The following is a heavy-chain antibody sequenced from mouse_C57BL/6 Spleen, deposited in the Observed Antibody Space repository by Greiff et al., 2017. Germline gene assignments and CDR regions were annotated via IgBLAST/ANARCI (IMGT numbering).Heavy chain of an antibody. CDR2: ISDGGSYT. V-gene: IGHV5-4*01. CDR3: ARDQGWGFAY. CDR1: GFTFSSYA. J-gene: IGHJ3*01. Sequence: EVKLMESGGGLVKPGGSLKLSCAASGFTFSSYAMSWVRQTPEKRLEWVATISDGGSYTYYPDNVKGRFPISRDNAKNNLYLQMSHLKSEDTAMYYCARDQGWGFAYWGQGTLVTVSA. D-gene: IGHD3-2*02.